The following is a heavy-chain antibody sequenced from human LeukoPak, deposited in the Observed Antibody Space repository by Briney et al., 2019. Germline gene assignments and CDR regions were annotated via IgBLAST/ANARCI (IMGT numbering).Heavy chain of an antibody. CDR2: IIPIFGTA. J-gene: IGHJ6*03. V-gene: IGHV1-69*13. D-gene: IGHD6-19*01. CDR3: ASDRQKRAGYSSGWYYYYMDV. CDR1: GGTFSSYA. Sequence: SVKVSCKASGGTFSSYAISWVRQAPGQGLEWMGGIIPIFGTANYAQKFQGRVTITADESTSTAYMELSSLRSEDTAVYYCASDRQKRAGYSSGWYYYYMDVWGKGTTVTVSS.